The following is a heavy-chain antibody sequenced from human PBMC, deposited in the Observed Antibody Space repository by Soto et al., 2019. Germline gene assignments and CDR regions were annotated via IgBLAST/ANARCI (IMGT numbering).Heavy chain of an antibody. CDR2: IYWNDDR. CDR3: VSGSFPNWFDP. Sequence: QITLKESGPTLVKPTQTLTLTCTFSGFSFSTSGVGVGWIRQPPGKALEWLTLIYWNDDRRYSPSLKSRLTITKDTSKNLVFLTMTNMDPVDTATYYCVSGSFPNWFDPWGQGTLVTVSS. D-gene: IGHD3-10*01. J-gene: IGHJ5*02. V-gene: IGHV2-5*01. CDR1: GFSFSTSGVG.